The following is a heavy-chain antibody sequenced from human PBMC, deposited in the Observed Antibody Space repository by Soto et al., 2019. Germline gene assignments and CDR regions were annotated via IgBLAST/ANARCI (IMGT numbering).Heavy chain of an antibody. D-gene: IGHD3-22*01. CDR2: IYHSGST. V-gene: IGHV4-30-2*01. J-gene: IGHJ3*02. CDR3: ARLLYYYDSSGYSPGAFDI. CDR1: GGSISSGGYS. Sequence: SETLSLTCAVSGGSISSGGYSWMWIRHPPGKGLEWIGYIYHSGSTYYNPSLKSRVTISVDRSKNQFSLKLSSVTAADTAVYYCARLLYYYDSSGYSPGAFDIWGQGTMVTVSS.